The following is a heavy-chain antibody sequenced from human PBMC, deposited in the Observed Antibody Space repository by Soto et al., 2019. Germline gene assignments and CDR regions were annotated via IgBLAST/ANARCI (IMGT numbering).Heavy chain of an antibody. V-gene: IGHV3-23*01. CDR2: ISGSGGST. CDR1: GFTFSSYA. CDR3: AKGHENGDYDDY. Sequence: EVQLLESGGGLVQPGGSLRLSCAASGFTFSSYAMNWVRQAPGRGLEWVSAISGSGGSTYFADSVKGRFTISRDNSKNTLYLQMNSLRAEDTAVYYCAKGHENGDYDDYWGQGTLVTVSS. D-gene: IGHD4-17*01. J-gene: IGHJ4*02.